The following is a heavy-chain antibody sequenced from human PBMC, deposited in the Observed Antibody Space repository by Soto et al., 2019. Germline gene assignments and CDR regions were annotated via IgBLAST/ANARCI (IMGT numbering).Heavy chain of an antibody. J-gene: IGHJ6*02. Sequence: GESLKISCKGSGYSFTSYWIGWVRQMPGKGLEWMGIIYPGDSDTRYSPSFQGQVTISADKSISTAYLQWSSLKASDTAMYYCARQGTIDLLFFGGYYYYGIYVRAQRTTVPVS. CDR1: GYSFTSYW. CDR2: IYPGDSDT. D-gene: IGHD3-9*01. CDR3: ARQGTIDLLFFGGYYYYGIYV. V-gene: IGHV5-51*01.